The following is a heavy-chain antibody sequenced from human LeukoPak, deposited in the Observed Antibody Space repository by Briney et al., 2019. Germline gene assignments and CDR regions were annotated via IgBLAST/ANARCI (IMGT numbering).Heavy chain of an antibody. CDR1: GYSFSTYW. Sequence: GESLKISCKGSGYSFSTYWIGWVRQMPGKGLEWMGLIYPGDSDTTSSPSFQGQVSISVDKPISTAYLQWSSLKASDSAMYYCVRQVDAGGFWGQGTLLTV. J-gene: IGHJ4*02. CDR2: IYPGDSDT. V-gene: IGHV5-51*01. D-gene: IGHD3-16*01. CDR3: VRQVDAGGF.